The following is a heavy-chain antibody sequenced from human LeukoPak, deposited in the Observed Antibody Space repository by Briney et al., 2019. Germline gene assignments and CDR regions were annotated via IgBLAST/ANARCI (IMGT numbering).Heavy chain of an antibody. D-gene: IGHD1-26*01. J-gene: IGHJ4*02. CDR3: ARNESVLGTTGLNDFFDD. CDR2: VYYSGST. CDR1: GGSIRGSSDY. Sequence: SETLSLTCTVSGGSIRGSSDYWGWIRQSPGKGLEWIGSVYYSGSTYYNPSLKSRVSISVDTSKNQFHVRLTSVTAADTAVYYCARNESVLGTTGLNDFFDDWGRGTLVTVSS. V-gene: IGHV4-39*01.